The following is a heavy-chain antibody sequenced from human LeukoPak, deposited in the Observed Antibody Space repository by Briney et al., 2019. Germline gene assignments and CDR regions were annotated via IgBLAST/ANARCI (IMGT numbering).Heavy chain of an antibody. CDR3: ATEQLAAAGTVLDY. V-gene: IGHV3-21*01. D-gene: IGHD6-13*01. CDR1: GFTFSSYS. CDR2: ISSSSSYI. J-gene: IGHJ4*02. Sequence: PGGSLRFSCAASGFTFSSYSMNWVRQAPGKGLEWVSSISSSSSYIYYADSVKGRFTISRDNAKNSLYLQMNSLRAEDTAVYYCATEQLAAAGTVLDYWGQGTLVTVSS.